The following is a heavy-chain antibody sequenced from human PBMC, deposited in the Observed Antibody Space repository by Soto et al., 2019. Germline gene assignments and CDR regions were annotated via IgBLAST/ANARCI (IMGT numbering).Heavy chain of an antibody. CDR1: GGSISSGGYY. CDR3: ARGRPGTTVEAFDI. Sequence: QVQLQESGPGLVKPSQTLSLTCTVSGGSISSGGYYWSWIRQHPGKGLEWIGYIYYSGSTYYNPSIKSRVTISVDTSKNQFSLKLSAVTAADTAVYYCARGRPGTTVEAFDIWGQGTMVTFSS. V-gene: IGHV4-31*03. J-gene: IGHJ3*02. D-gene: IGHD4-17*01. CDR2: IYYSGST.